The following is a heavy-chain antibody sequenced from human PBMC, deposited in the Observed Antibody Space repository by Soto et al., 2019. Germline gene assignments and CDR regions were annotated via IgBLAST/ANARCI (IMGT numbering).Heavy chain of an antibody. CDR3: VKGRGSYFVYFGLDV. CDR1: GFRFDDFA. J-gene: IGHJ6*02. Sequence: EVQLVESGGGLVQSGRSRRLSCVASGFRFDDFAMHWVRQAPGKGLEWVSSIDWNSGSTAYADSVKGRFTVFRDNARNSLDMQMNSLRVEDPALYYCVKGRGSYFVYFGLDVWGPGTTVTVS. D-gene: IGHD1-26*01. CDR2: IDWNSGST. V-gene: IGHV3-9*01.